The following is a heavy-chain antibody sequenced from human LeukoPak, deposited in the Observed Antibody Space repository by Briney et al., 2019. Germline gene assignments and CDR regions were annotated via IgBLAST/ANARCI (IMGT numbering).Heavy chain of an antibody. D-gene: IGHD3-22*01. CDR3: AREDYYDSSGYYPGGY. CDR2: ISGSGGST. J-gene: IGHJ4*02. CDR1: GFTFSSYA. V-gene: IGHV3-23*01. Sequence: GGSLRLSCAASGFTFSSYAMSWVRQAPGKGLEWVSAISGSGGSTYYADSVKGRFTISRDNSKNTLYLQMSSLRAEDTAVYYCAREDYYDSSGYYPGGYWGQGTLVTVSS.